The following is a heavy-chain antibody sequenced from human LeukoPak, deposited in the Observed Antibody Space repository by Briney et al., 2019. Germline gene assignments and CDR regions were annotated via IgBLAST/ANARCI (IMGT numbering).Heavy chain of an antibody. V-gene: IGHV4-59*12. J-gene: IGHJ5*02. CDR3: ARVVAAAGNNWFDP. CDR2: IYYSGST. CDR1: GGSISSYY. D-gene: IGHD6-13*01. Sequence: SETLSLTCTVSGGSISSYYWSWIRQPPGKGLEWIGYIYYSGSTNYNPSLKSRVTISVDTSKNQFSLKLNSVTAADTAVYYCARVVAAAGNNWFDPWGQGTLVTVSS.